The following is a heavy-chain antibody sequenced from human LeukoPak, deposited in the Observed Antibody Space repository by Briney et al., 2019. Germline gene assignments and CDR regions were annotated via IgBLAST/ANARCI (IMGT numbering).Heavy chain of an antibody. CDR1: GGSISSSDYY. D-gene: IGHD6-13*01. V-gene: IGHV4-39*01. Sequence: SETLSLTCTVSGGSISSSDYYWGWIRQPPGKGLEWIGSIHYSGSTYYNPSLKSRVTISVDTSKDRFSLKLSSVTAADTAVYYCARHSRSSSTRYFQLWGQGTLVTVSS. CDR2: IHYSGST. J-gene: IGHJ1*01. CDR3: ARHSRSSSTRYFQL.